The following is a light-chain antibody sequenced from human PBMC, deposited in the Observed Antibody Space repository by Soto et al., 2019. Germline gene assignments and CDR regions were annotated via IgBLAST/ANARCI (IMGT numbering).Light chain of an antibody. CDR1: SSDVGGYNY. V-gene: IGLV2-14*01. Sequence: QSALTQPASVSGSPGQSITISCTGTSSDVGGYNYVSWYQQHPGKAPKLMIYEVSNRPSGVSNRFSGSKSGNTAPLTISGLQAEDEADYYCTSYSSSDIFYVFGTGTKLTVL. CDR3: TSYSSSDIFYV. CDR2: EVS. J-gene: IGLJ1*01.